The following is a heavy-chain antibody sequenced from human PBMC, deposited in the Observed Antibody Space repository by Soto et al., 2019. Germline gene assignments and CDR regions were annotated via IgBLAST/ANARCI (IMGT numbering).Heavy chain of an antibody. CDR2: MNPNTGNT. CDR1: GYTFTSSD. V-gene: IGHV1-8*01. J-gene: IGHJ5*02. Sequence: QVQLVQSGAEVKKPGASVKVSCKASGYTFTSSDINWVRQATGQGLEWMGWMNPNTGNTGYAQKLQGRITLTRSTSISTAYLELCSLNSDDSAVYYCARGASPWGQGTLVTVSS. CDR3: ARGASP.